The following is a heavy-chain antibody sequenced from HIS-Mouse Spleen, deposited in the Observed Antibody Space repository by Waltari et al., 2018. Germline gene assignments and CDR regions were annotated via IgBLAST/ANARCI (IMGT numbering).Heavy chain of an antibody. CDR2: IYYSGST. CDR3: ARDRELYFDY. CDR1: GGSTSSSSYY. Sequence: QLQLQESGPGLVKPSETLSLTCTVSGGSTSSSSYYRGWIRQPPGKGLEWIGSIYYSGSTYYNPSLKSRVTISVDTSKNQFSLKLRSVTAADTAVYYCARDRELYFDYWGQGTLVTVSS. V-gene: IGHV4-39*07. J-gene: IGHJ4*02. D-gene: IGHD1-26*01.